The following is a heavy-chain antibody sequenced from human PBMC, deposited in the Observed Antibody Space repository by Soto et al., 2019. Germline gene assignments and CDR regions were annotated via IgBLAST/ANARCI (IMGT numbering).Heavy chain of an antibody. D-gene: IGHD2-2*01. V-gene: IGHV4-31*03. CDR1: GGSISSGGYY. CDR3: ARDHIVVVPAAPSPGGYYYYYGMDV. J-gene: IGHJ6*02. CDR2: IYCSGST. Sequence: SETLSLTCTVSGGSISSGGYYWSWIRQHPGKGLEWIGYIYCSGSTYYNPSLKSRVTISVDTSKNQFSLKLSSVTAADTAVYYCARDHIVVVPAAPSPGGYYYYYGMDVWGQGTTVTVSS.